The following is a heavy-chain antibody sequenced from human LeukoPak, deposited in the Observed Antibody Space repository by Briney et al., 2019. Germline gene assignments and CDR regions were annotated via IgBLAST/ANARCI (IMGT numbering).Heavy chain of an antibody. CDR1: GGSISSYY. Sequence: PSETLSLTCTVSGGSISSYYWSWIRQPPGKGLEWIGYIYYRGSTNYNPSLKSRLTISVDTSKAQYSLKLSSVTAADTAVYYCASTHGDYKFDYWGQGTLVTVSS. CDR3: ASTHGDYKFDY. V-gene: IGHV4-59*08. D-gene: IGHD4-17*01. CDR2: IYYRGST. J-gene: IGHJ4*02.